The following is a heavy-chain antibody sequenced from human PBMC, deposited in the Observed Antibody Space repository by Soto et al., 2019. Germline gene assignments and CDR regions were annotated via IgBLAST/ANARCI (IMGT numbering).Heavy chain of an antibody. J-gene: IGHJ4*02. CDR2: INPNSGGT. CDR3: AKPYGSGTYCPFDY. Sequence: ASVKVSCKASGYTFTDYYMYWVRQAPGQGLEWMGWINPNSGGTNYAQKFQGRVTMTRDTSISTAYMELSRLRSDDTAVYYCAKPYGSGTYCPFDYWGQGTPVTVSS. V-gene: IGHV1-2*02. D-gene: IGHD3-10*01. CDR1: GYTFTDYY.